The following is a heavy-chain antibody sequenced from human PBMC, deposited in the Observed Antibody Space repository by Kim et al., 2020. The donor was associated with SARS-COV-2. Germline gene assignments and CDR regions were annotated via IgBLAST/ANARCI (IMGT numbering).Heavy chain of an antibody. V-gene: IGHV3-7*03. CDR3: AREEADSSGWSD. J-gene: IGHJ4*02. D-gene: IGHD6-19*01. CDR1: GFTFRNYW. Sequence: GGSLRLSCVASGFTFRNYWMTWVRQAPGKGLECVANIREDGGVKQYMDSVKGRFTISRDNARNSLYLEVNSLRVHDTAVYYCAREEADSSGWSDWGQGTLVTVS. CDR2: IREDGGVK.